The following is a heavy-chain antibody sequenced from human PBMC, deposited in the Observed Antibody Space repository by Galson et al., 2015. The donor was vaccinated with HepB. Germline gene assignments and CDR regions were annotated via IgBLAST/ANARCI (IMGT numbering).Heavy chain of an antibody. CDR2: ISGSGGST. Sequence: SLRLSCAASGFTFSSYAMSWVRQAPGKGLEWVSAISGSGGSTYYADSVKGRFTISRDNSKNTLYLQMNSLRAEDTAVYYCAKDPMVRGVRAPFDYWGQGTLVTVSS. CDR1: GFTFSSYA. J-gene: IGHJ4*02. D-gene: IGHD3-10*01. V-gene: IGHV3-23*01. CDR3: AKDPMVRGVRAPFDY.